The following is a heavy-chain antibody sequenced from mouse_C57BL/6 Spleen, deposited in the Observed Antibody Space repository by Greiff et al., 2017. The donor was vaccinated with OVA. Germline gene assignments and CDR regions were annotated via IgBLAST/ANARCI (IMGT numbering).Heavy chain of an antibody. CDR1: GYSITSGYY. D-gene: IGHD2-4*01. V-gene: IGHV3-6*01. CDR3: ARDDYDPYYFDY. CDR2: ISYDGSN. Sequence: EVKLMESGPGLVKPSQSLSLTCSVTGYSITSGYYWNWIRQFPGNKLEWMGYISYDGSNNYNPSLKNRISITRDTSKNQFFLKLNSVTTEDTATYSCARDDYDPYYFDYWGQGTTLTVSA. J-gene: IGHJ2*01.